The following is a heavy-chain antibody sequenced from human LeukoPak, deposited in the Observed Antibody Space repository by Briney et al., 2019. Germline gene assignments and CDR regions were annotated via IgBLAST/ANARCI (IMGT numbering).Heavy chain of an antibody. CDR3: ARGVETFGGVIVPYYFDY. CDR1: GGSISSYC. J-gene: IGHJ4*02. Sequence: SETLSLTCTVSGGSISSYCWSWIRQPPGKGLEWIGYIYYSGSTNYNPSLKSRVTISVDTSKNQFSLKLSSVTAADTAVYYCARGVETFGGVIVPYYFDYWGQGTLVTVSS. V-gene: IGHV4-59*01. CDR2: IYYSGST. D-gene: IGHD3-16*02.